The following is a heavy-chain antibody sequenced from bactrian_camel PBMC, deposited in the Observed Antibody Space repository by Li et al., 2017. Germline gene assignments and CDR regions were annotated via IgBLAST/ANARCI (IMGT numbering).Heavy chain of an antibody. Sequence: HVQLVESGGGSVQAGGSLTLSCVAPFELRRRCLAWFRRAPGKEREGVAAIDGDGRSRYADFMKDQFTISRDNAKNTLYLQMNSLKPEDSAMYYCAAGWAESRFILGGGGSCTKEYTYWGQGTQVTVS. CDR1: FELRRRC. D-gene: IGHD6*01. CDR2: IDGDGRS. CDR3: AAGWAESRFILGGGGSCTKEYTY. J-gene: IGHJ4*01. V-gene: IGHV3S26*01.